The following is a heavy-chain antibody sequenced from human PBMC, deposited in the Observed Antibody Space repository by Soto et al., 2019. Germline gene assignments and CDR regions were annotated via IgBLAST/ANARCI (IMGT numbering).Heavy chain of an antibody. V-gene: IGHV1-18*01. CDR1: GYTFTSYG. D-gene: IGHD2-21*02. Sequence: ASVKVSCKASGYTFTSYGISWVRQAPGQGLEWMGWISAYNGNTNYAQKLQGRVTMTTDTSTSTAYMELRSLRSDDTAVYYCARICGGDCYWQFDYWGQGTLVTVSS. CDR2: ISAYNGNT. J-gene: IGHJ4*02. CDR3: ARICGGDCYWQFDY.